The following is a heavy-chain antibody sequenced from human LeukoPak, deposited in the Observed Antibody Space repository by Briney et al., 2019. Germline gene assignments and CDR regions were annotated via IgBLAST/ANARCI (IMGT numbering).Heavy chain of an antibody. Sequence: PGGSLRLSCAASEFTFSDYYMNWIRQAPGKGLEWISYISSSSNTIYYAESVKGRFTISRDNAKNSLYLQMSSLRAEDTAVYYCARDRGSSGRYMRRDAFDLWGQGTTVTVSS. CDR1: EFTFSDYY. V-gene: IGHV3-11*04. D-gene: IGHD6-13*01. CDR2: ISSSSNTI. CDR3: ARDRGSSGRYMRRDAFDL. J-gene: IGHJ3*01.